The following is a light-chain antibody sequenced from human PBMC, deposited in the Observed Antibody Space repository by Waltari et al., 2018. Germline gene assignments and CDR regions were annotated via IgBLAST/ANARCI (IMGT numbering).Light chain of an antibody. CDR1: SRDVGGYNY. CDR3: SSYTSSITLV. V-gene: IGLV2-14*03. Sequence: QSALTQPASVSGSPGQSITISCTGTSRDVGGYNYVSWYQQHPGKAPKLIIYDVRNRTSGVSNRFSGSKSGNTASLTISGRQAEDEADYYCSSYTSSITLVFGGGTKLTVL. J-gene: IGLJ3*02. CDR2: DVR.